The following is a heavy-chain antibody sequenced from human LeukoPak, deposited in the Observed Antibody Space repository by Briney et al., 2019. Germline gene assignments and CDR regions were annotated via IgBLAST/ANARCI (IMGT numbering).Heavy chain of an antibody. CDR3: ARSITMVRGVISGAFDI. V-gene: IGHV3-21*01. Sequence: PGGSLRLSCAASGFTFSSYSMNWVRQAPGKGLEWLSSISSSSSYIYYADSVKGRFTISRDNAKNSLYLQMNSLRAEDTAVYYCARSITMVRGVISGAFDIWGQGTMVTVSS. CDR1: GFTFSSYS. CDR2: ISSSSSYI. J-gene: IGHJ3*02. D-gene: IGHD3-10*01.